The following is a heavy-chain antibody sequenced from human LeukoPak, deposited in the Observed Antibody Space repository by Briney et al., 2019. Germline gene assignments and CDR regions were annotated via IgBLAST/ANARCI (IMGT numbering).Heavy chain of an antibody. CDR2: INHSGST. CDR1: GGSFSGYY. V-gene: IGHV4-34*01. Sequence: PSETPSLTCAVYGGSFSGYYWSWIRQPPGKGLEWIGEINHSGSTNYNPSLKSRVTISVDTSKNQFSLKLSSVTAADTAVYYCARRRITMIVVVIKGIYPHYFDYWGQGTLVTVSS. CDR3: ARRRITMIVVVIKGIYPHYFDY. D-gene: IGHD3-22*01. J-gene: IGHJ4*02.